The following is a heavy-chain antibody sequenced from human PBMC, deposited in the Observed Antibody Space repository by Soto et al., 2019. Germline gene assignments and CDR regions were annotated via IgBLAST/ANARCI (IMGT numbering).Heavy chain of an antibody. J-gene: IGHJ3*01. CDR1: VFSFSAYN. CDR3: VRSPNMGVRAAF. Sequence: SLRLSCIGSVFSFSAYNMNWVRQAPGKGLEWVSSIKVGSSRIYQPDSMKGRFTISRDDARNSVYLQINSLRAEDTALYFCVRSPNMGVRAAFWGRGTXATVS. D-gene: IGHD3-16*01. V-gene: IGHV3-21*01. CDR2: IKVGSSRI.